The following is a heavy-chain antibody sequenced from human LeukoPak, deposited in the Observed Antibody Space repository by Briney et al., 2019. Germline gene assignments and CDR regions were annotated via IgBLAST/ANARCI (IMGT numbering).Heavy chain of an antibody. V-gene: IGHV3-23*01. CDR1: GVTFSSYA. J-gene: IGHJ5*02. Sequence: PGGSLRLSCAASGVTFSSYAMSWVRQAPGKGLEWVSAISGSGGSTYYADSVKGRFTISRDNSKNTLYLQMNSLRAEDTAVYYCAKDDFWSGYGEKTNWFDPWGQGTLVTVSS. D-gene: IGHD3-3*01. CDR3: AKDDFWSGYGEKTNWFDP. CDR2: ISGSGGST.